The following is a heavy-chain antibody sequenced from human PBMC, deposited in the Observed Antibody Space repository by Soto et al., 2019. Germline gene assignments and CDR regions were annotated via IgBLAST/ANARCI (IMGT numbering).Heavy chain of an antibody. J-gene: IGHJ4*02. CDR2: IIPIFGTA. D-gene: IGHD3-16*01. Sequence: SVKVSCKASGYTFTNFGISWVRQAPGQGLEWMGGIIPIFGTANYAQKFQGRVTITADESMSTAYMELSSLRSEDTAVYYCARRLDPRPGFDYWGQGTLVTVSS. V-gene: IGHV1-69*13. CDR3: ARRLDPRPGFDY. CDR1: GYTFTNFG.